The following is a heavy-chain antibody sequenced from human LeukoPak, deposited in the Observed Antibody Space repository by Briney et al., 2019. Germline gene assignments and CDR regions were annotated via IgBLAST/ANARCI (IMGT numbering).Heavy chain of an antibody. D-gene: IGHD1-26*01. CDR1: GFTFSSYA. CDR2: ITGSGGST. J-gene: IGHJ3*02. Sequence: PGGSLRLSCAASGFTFSSYAMSWVRQAPGKGLEWVSAITGSGGSTYYADSVKGRFTTSRDNSKNTLYLQMNSLRAEDTAVYYCAKAQVGAILHAFDIWGQGTMVTVSS. CDR3: AKAQVGAILHAFDI. V-gene: IGHV3-23*01.